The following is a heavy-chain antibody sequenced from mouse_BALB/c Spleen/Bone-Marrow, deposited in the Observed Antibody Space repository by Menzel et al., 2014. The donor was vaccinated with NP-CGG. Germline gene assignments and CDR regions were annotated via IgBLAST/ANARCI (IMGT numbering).Heavy chain of an antibody. Sequence: QVQLQQSGAELVRPGSSVKISCKASGYAFSSYWMNWVKQRPGQGLEWIGQIYPGDGDTNNNGKFKGKATLTADKSSSTAYMQLSSLTSEDSAVYFCARGDGNYPFYAMDYWGQGTSVTVSS. CDR1: GYAFSSYW. D-gene: IGHD2-1*01. J-gene: IGHJ4*01. CDR3: ARGDGNYPFYAMDY. CDR2: IYPGDGDT. V-gene: IGHV1-80*01.